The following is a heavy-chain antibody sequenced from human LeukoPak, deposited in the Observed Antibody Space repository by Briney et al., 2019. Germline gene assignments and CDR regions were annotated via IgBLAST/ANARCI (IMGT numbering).Heavy chain of an antibody. V-gene: IGHV3-33*06. J-gene: IGHJ5*01. D-gene: IGHD1-26*01. CDR2: IWYDGTNK. CDR3: AKDRGSYSTTADS. Sequence: GGSLRLSCAASGFAFSDYGIHWVRQAPGKGLEWVAVIWYDGTNKYYGDSVKGRFTISRDNSKNTLYLQMNSLRAEDTAVYYCAKDRGSYSTTADSWGQGTLVTVSS. CDR1: GFAFSDYG.